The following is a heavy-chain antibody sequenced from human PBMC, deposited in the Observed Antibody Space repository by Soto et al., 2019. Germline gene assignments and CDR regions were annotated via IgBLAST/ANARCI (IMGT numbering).Heavy chain of an antibody. Sequence: EVQLVESGGDLVQRGGSLRLSCAASGFDVSNTDMSWVRQAPEKGLEWVSVIYSGGYANYTDSVKGRFIVSRDSPKNTLYLQMDSLRAEHTAVYHCPREAIIVSAAPENYFAHWCQATLV. J-gene: IGHJ4*02. CDR1: GFDVSNTD. CDR3: PREAIIVSAAPENYFAH. CDR2: IYSGGYA. V-gene: IGHV3-66*01. D-gene: IGHD3-22*01.